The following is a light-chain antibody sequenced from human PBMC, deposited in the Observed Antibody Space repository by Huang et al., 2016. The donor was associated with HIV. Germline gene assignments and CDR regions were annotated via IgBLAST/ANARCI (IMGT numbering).Light chain of an antibody. V-gene: IGKV1-39*01. CDR1: QNIDTD. CDR2: GAS. CDR3: LQSFAAPPEDT. Sequence: DIEMTQSPSSLSASVGDRVTISCRAGQNIDTDLNWFQQKPGQAPKLLIYGASNLHTGVPLRFRGAGSGTYFTLTITSLQPEDFATYFCLQSFAAPPEDTFGQGTKLEI. J-gene: IGKJ2*01.